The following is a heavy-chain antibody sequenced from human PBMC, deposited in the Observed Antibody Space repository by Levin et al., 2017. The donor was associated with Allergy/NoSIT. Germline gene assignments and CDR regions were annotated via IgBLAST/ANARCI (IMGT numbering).Heavy chain of an antibody. J-gene: IGHJ6*02. CDR1: GYSFTNNW. CDR2: IYPGDSDT. CDR3: ARRIYYDYGMDV. Sequence: PGGSLRLSCKGSGYSFTNNWIGWVRQMPGKGLEWMGIIYPGDSDTRYSPSFQGQVTISADKSINTAYLQWSSLKASDTAMYYCARRIYYDYGMDVWGQGTTVTVSS. V-gene: IGHV5-51*01.